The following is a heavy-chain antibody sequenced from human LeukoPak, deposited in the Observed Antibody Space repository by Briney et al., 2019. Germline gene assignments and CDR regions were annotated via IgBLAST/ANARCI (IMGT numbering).Heavy chain of an antibody. CDR2: IVVGSGNT. CDR1: GFTFTSSA. CDR3: AAGYSSSWYLGADYYYVDV. V-gene: IGHV1-58*01. J-gene: IGHJ6*03. Sequence: SVKVSCKASGFTFTSSAVQWVRQARGQRLEWIGWIVVGSGNTNYAQKFQERVTITRDMSTSTAYMELSSLRSEDTAVYYCAAGYSSSWYLGADYYYVDVWGKGTTVTVSS. D-gene: IGHD6-13*01.